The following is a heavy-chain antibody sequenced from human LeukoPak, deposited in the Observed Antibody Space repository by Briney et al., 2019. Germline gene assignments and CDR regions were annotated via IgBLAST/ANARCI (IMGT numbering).Heavy chain of an antibody. V-gene: IGHV1-2*02. CDR1: GYAFTGCY. CDR3: PRWLVDTINGFEY. J-gene: IGHJ4*02. D-gene: IGHD5-12*01. Sequence: SVKVSCKASGYAFTGCYMHWVRQAPGQGLEWMGWINLNSGGTKYAQKFQGRVTMTRNTYISTAYMELSKLRSHYTAVYYCPRWLVDTINGFEYWGQGTLVTVSS. CDR2: INLNSGGT.